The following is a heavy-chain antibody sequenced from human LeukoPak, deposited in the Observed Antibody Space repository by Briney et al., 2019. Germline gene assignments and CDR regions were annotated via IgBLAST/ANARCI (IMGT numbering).Heavy chain of an antibody. CDR3: ARGVAATGDFDY. Sequence: GGSLRLSCAASGFTFSSYAMSWVRQAPGKGLEWVSAISGSGGSTYYADSVKGRFTISRDNSKNTLYLQMNSLRAEDTAVYYCARGVAATGDFDYWGQGTLVNVSS. CDR1: GFTFSSYA. V-gene: IGHV3-23*01. J-gene: IGHJ4*02. D-gene: IGHD2-15*01. CDR2: ISGSGGST.